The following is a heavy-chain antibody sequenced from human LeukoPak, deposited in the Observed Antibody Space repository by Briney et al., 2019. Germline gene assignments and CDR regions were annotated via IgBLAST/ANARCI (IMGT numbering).Heavy chain of an antibody. CDR3: AREGAGYSYGEYYFDY. CDR2: INTNTGNP. CDR1: GYTFTSYA. J-gene: IGHJ4*02. V-gene: IGHV7-4-1*02. D-gene: IGHD5-18*01. Sequence: GASVKVSCKASGYTFTSYAMNWVRQAPGQGLEWMGWINTNTGNPTYAQGFTGRFVFSLDTSVSTAYLQISSLKAGDTAVYYCAREGAGYSYGEYYFDYWGQGTLVTVSS.